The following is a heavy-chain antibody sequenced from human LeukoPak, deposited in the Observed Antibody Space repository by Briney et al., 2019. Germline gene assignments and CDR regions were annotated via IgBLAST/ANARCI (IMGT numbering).Heavy chain of an antibody. CDR3: ASNYYSSSWYYFDY. CDR2: FYYSGST. J-gene: IGHJ4*02. D-gene: IGHD6-13*01. CDR1: GGSISSYY. Sequence: SETLSLTCTVSGGSISSYYWSWIRQPPGKGLEWIGYFYYSGSTNYNPSLKSRVTISVDTSKNQFSLKLSSVTAADTAVYYCASNYYSSSWYYFDYWGQGTLVTVSS. V-gene: IGHV4-59*01.